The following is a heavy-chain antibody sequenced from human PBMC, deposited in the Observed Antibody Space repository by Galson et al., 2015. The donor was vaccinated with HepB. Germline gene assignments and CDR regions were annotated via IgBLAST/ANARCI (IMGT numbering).Heavy chain of an antibody. D-gene: IGHD3-10*01. J-gene: IGHJ6*02. CDR1: GFTFSSYG. CDR2: IWYDGSNK. CDR3: ARERAHLWRFGELSRYYGMDV. Sequence: SLRLSCAASGFTFSSYGMHWVRQAPGKGLEWVAVIWYDGSNKYYADSVKGRFTISRDNSKNTLYLQMNSLRAEDTAVYYCARERAHLWRFGELSRYYGMDVWGQGTTVTVSS. V-gene: IGHV3-33*01.